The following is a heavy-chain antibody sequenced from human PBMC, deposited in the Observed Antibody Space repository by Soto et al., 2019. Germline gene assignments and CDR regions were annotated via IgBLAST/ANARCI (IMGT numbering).Heavy chain of an antibody. V-gene: IGHV4-39*01. D-gene: IGHD2-15*01. J-gene: IGHJ4*02. CDR2: IYYSGTT. Sequence: QLQLQESGPGLVKPSETLSLTCTVSGGSISSSSFYWDWIRLPPGKGLQWIASIYYSGTTYYNPPLKSRVTISVDTSNNQFSLKMTSVTTADTAVYYCARRRSGGEYIFDFWGQGTLVTVSS. CDR1: GGSISSSSFY. CDR3: ARRRSGGEYIFDF.